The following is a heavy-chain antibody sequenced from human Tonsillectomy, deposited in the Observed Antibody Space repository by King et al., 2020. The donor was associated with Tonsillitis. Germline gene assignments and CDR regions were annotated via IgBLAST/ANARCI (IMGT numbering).Heavy chain of an antibody. Sequence: QLVQSGAEVKKPGSTVKVSCKASGGIFNRYAISWVRQAPGQGLEWMGVIIPIFGTTHYAQKFQGRVTITADESTNTACMELSSLRSEDTAVYYCARDTAYCGHDCTYGMDVWGQGTTVTVSS. CDR2: IIPIFGTT. D-gene: IGHD2-21*02. CDR1: GGIFNRYA. CDR3: ARDTAYCGHDCTYGMDV. V-gene: IGHV1-69*12. J-gene: IGHJ6*02.